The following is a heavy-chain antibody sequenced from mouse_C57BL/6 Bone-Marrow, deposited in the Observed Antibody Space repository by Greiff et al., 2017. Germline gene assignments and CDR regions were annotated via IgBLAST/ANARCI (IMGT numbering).Heavy chain of an antibody. CDR3: SRPNLTYYYRSDSFDY. J-gene: IGHJ2*01. Sequence: QVQLQQPGPELVKPGASVKLSCKASGYTFTSYWMHWVKQRPGQGLEWIGNINPSNGGTNYNEKFKSKATLTVDKSSSSAYMQLSSLTSEDSAVYYCSRPNLTYYYRSDSFDYWGQGTTLTVSS. V-gene: IGHV1-53*01. D-gene: IGHD1-1*01. CDR1: GYTFTSYW. CDR2: INPSNGGT.